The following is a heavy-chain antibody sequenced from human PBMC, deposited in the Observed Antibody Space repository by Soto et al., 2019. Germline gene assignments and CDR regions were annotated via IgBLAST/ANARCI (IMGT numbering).Heavy chain of an antibody. CDR1: GFTFSGDS. CDR2: ISGPSISK. V-gene: IGHV3-21*01. Sequence: EVQLVESGGGLVKPGGSLRLSCVASGFTFSGDSINWVRQAPGKGLEVVSYISGPSISKYYADSVKGRFTISRDNAKSTVYLQMNSLRAEDTAVYYCARGYRKEFNVWGQGTPVSVSS. D-gene: IGHD3-16*02. J-gene: IGHJ6*02. CDR3: ARGYRKEFNV.